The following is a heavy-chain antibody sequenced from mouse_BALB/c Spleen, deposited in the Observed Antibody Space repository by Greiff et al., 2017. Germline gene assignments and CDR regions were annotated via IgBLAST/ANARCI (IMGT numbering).Heavy chain of an antibody. V-gene: IGHV5-17*02. CDR3: ARFYSAGYAMDY. J-gene: IGHJ4*01. CDR1: GFTFSSFG. CDR2: ISSGSSTI. D-gene: IGHD3-1*01. Sequence: EVKLEESGGGLVQPGGSRKLSCAASGFTFSSFGMHWVRQAPEKGLEWVAYISSGSSTIYYADTVKGRFTISRDNPKNTLFLQMTSLRSEDTDMYYCARFYSAGYAMDYWGQGTSVTVSS.